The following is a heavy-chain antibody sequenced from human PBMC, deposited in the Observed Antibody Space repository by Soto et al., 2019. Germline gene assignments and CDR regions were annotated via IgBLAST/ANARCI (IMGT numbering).Heavy chain of an antibody. Sequence: PSETLSPTCAVSGGSISSSNWWSWVRQPPGKGLEWIGEIYHSGSTYYNPSLKSRVTISVDKSKNQFSLKLSSVTAADTAVYYCARVWTTVTNWFDPWGQGTLVTVS. CDR3: ARVWTTVTNWFDP. CDR2: IYHSGST. J-gene: IGHJ5*02. D-gene: IGHD4-17*01. V-gene: IGHV4-4*02. CDR1: GGSISSSNW.